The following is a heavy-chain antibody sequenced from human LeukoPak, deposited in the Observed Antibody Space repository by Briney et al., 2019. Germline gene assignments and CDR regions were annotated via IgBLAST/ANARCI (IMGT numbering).Heavy chain of an antibody. CDR1: GGSISSYY. Sequence: PSETLSLTCTVSGGSISSYYWSWIRQPPGKGLEWIGEINHSGSTNYNPSLKSRVTISVGTSKNQFSLKLSSVTAADTAVYYCARGFPYYYDSSGWDYWGQGTLVTVSS. CDR2: INHSGST. V-gene: IGHV4-34*01. J-gene: IGHJ4*02. D-gene: IGHD3-22*01. CDR3: ARGFPYYYDSSGWDY.